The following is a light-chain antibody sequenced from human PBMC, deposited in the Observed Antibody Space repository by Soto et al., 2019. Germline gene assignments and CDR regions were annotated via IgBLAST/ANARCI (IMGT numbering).Light chain of an antibody. J-gene: IGLJ2*01. CDR1: SSDAGGYNY. CDR2: DVT. CDR3: SSYTSASTYVL. Sequence: QSALTQPASVSGSPGQSITISCTRTSSDAGGYNYVSWYQQYPGKVPKLIIYDVTNRPSGVSDRFSGSKSGNTASLTISGLQADDEADYYCSSYTSASTYVLFGGGTKVTVL. V-gene: IGLV2-14*03.